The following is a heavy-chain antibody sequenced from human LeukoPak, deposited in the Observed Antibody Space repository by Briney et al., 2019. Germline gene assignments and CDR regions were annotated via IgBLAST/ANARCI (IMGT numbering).Heavy chain of an antibody. CDR3: ARDGRYTYGSNLLDC. D-gene: IGHD4/OR15-4a*01. J-gene: IGHJ4*02. V-gene: IGHV4-4*02. Sequence: PSGTLSLICDVSRDSVSNNTWWTWVRQPPGKGLEWIGEIYHTGFTRYNPSLESRVTMSVDKSKNQFSLSLSSVTAADTAVYFCARDGRYTYGSNLLDCWGQGTLVTVSS. CDR2: IYHTGFT. CDR1: RDSVSNNTW.